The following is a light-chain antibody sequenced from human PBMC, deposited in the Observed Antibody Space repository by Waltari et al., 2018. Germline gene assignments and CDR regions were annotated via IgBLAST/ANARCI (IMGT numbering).Light chain of an antibody. CDR1: TSDVGSYDL. Sequence: QSALTQPASVSGTPGQSITISCSGTTSDVGSYDLVSWYQQHHGEAPKLLICEVFKRPPDTSSRFSGAKSGSTASLTISGLQPEDEADYYCCSYAGRGTYVFGSGTKVTVL. J-gene: IGLJ1*01. CDR3: CSYAGRGTYV. V-gene: IGLV2-23*02. CDR2: EVF.